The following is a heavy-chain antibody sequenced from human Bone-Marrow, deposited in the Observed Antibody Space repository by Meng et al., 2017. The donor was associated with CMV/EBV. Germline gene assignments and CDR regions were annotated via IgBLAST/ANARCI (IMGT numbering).Heavy chain of an antibody. CDR3: AREGKFEYSYGYYYGMDV. V-gene: IGHV1-69*05. J-gene: IGHJ6*02. CDR1: GGTFSSYA. Sequence: SVKVSCKASGGTFSSYAISWVRQAPGQGLEWMGGIIPIFGTANYAQKFQGRVTITTDESTSTAYMELSSLRSEDTAVYYCAREGKFEYSYGYYYGMDVWGQGPTVPVSS. CDR2: IIPIFGTA. D-gene: IGHD5-18*01.